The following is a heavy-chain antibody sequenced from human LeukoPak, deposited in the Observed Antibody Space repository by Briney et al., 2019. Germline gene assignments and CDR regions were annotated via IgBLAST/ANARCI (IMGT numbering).Heavy chain of an antibody. V-gene: IGHV4-59*01. CDR3: ARDDGVAVFDP. J-gene: IGHJ5*02. Sequence: SETLSLTCTVSGGSISSYYWSWIRQPPGKGLEWIGYIYYSGSANYNPSLKSRATISVDTSKNQFSLKLSSVTAADTAVYYCARDDGVAVFDPWGQGTLVTVSS. CDR2: IYYSGSA. CDR1: GGSISSYY. D-gene: IGHD2-8*01.